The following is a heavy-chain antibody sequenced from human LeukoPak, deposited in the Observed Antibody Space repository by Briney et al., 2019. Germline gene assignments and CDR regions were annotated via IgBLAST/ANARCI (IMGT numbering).Heavy chain of an antibody. J-gene: IGHJ3*02. CDR1: GFTFSSYG. CDR3: ARGTYAFDI. Sequence: GGSLRLSCAASGFTFSSYGMHWVRQAPGEGLEWVAVISYDGSNKYYADSVKGRFTISRDNAKNSLYLQMNSLRAEDTAVYYCARGTYAFDIWGQGTMVTVSS. CDR2: ISYDGSNK. V-gene: IGHV3-30*03.